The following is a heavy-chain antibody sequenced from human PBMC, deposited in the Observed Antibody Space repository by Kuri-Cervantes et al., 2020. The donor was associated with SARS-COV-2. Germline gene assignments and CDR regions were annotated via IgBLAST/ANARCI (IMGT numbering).Heavy chain of an antibody. Sequence: GSLRLSCTVSGGSISSSSDYWGWIRQPPGKGLEWIGSIYYSGSTYYNPSLKSRLTISVDTSKNQYSLKLSSVTAADTAVYYCARHPRYCSGGSCHRYPYYYYYYGMDVWGQGTTVTVSS. CDR3: ARHPRYCSGGSCHRYPYYYYYYGMDV. V-gene: IGHV4-39*01. CDR1: GGSISSSSDY. D-gene: IGHD2-15*01. CDR2: IYYSGST. J-gene: IGHJ6*02.